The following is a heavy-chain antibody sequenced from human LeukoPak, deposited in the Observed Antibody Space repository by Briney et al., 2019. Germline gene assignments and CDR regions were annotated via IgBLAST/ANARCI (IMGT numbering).Heavy chain of an antibody. D-gene: IGHD1-1*01. CDR2: INERGTDS. Sequence: PGGSLRLSCTASGFTFSGHWIHWVRHAPGMGLVWVSRINERGTDSMYAESVKGRFTISRDNAKNTVYLQMNSLRAEDTALYYCVRDETLWTLDWWGQGTLVSVSS. J-gene: IGHJ4*02. V-gene: IGHV3-74*03. CDR1: GFTFSGHW. CDR3: VRDETLWTLDW.